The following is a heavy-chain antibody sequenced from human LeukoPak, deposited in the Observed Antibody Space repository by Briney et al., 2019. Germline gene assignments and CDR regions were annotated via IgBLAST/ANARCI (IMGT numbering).Heavy chain of an antibody. J-gene: IGHJ4*02. CDR2: IYQNGNT. V-gene: IGHV4-30-2*01. D-gene: IGHD6-13*01. CDR3: GRGGIAAAASGIDY. Sequence: SETLSLTCAVSGGSISSGGYSWSWIRQPPGRGLEWIGYIYQNGNTYYNPSLKSRVTISVDRSKNQFSLNLSSVTAADTAVYYCGRGGIAAAASGIDYWGQGTLVAVSS. CDR1: GGSISSGGYS.